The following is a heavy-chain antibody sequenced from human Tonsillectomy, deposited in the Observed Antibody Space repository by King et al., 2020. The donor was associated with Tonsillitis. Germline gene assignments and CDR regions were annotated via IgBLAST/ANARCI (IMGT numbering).Heavy chain of an antibody. CDR1: GFTFSSYG. Sequence: QLVQSGGGVVQPGGSLRLSCAASGFTFSSYGMHWVRQAPGKGLEWVAFIRYDGSNKYYADSVKGLLTISRDNSKKTLYLQMNSLRAEDTAVYYCAKDPASYSSGWYWYFAYWGQGTLVTVSS. D-gene: IGHD6-19*01. CDR3: AKDPASYSSGWYWYFAY. CDR2: IRYDGSNK. V-gene: IGHV3-30*02. J-gene: IGHJ4*02.